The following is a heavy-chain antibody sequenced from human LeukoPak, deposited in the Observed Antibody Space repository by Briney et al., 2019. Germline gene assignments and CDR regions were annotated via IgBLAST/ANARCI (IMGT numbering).Heavy chain of an antibody. D-gene: IGHD3-10*01. CDR3: LREGGGY. J-gene: IGHJ4*02. CDR1: GDSISNYY. V-gene: IGHV4-59*08. Sequence: SETLSLTCTVSGDSISNYYWSWMRQPPGKGLEWIGNIHYSGSTEYNPSLKSRVTITVHTSKTQFSLELSSVTAADTAVYYCLREGGGYRGQGTLVTVSS. CDR2: IHYSGST.